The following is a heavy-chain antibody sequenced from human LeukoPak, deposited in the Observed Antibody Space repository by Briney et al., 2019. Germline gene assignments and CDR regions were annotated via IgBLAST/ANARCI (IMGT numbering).Heavy chain of an antibody. CDR2: INPSGGST. Sequence: VASVKVSCKASGYTFTSYYMHWVRQAPGQGLEWMGIINPSGGSTSYAQKFQGRVTMTRDTSTSTVYMELSSLRSEDTAVYYCARVWRLGELSLFPLDPWGQGTLVTVSS. D-gene: IGHD3-16*02. CDR3: ARVWRLGELSLFPLDP. J-gene: IGHJ5*02. CDR1: GYTFTSYY. V-gene: IGHV1-46*01.